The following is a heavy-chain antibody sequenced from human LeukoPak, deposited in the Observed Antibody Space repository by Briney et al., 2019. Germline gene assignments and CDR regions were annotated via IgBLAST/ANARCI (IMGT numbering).Heavy chain of an antibody. D-gene: IGHD3-10*01. CDR1: GYSFPSYW. CDR2: IYPVDFVT. CDR3: ATLDDYGSGRGYFDY. V-gene: IGHV5-51*01. Sequence: GLSRKISCKGSGYSFPSYWIGWVRQMPGKGLEWRGSIYPVDFVTRYSPSLQGQVTMSDDKSISTAYLQWSSLKASDTAMYYCATLDDYGSGRGYFDYWGQGTLVTVSS. J-gene: IGHJ4*02.